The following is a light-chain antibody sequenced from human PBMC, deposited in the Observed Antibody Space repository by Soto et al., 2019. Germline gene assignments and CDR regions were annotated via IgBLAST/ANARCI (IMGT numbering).Light chain of an antibody. Sequence: EIVLTQSPGTLSLSPGERATLSCRASQTVTSNYLAWYQQKPGQAPRLLIYGASGRATGIPDRFSGSGSGTDFTLTISRVEPEDFAVYYCQQYVSSPRTFGHGTKVDIK. CDR1: QTVTSNY. CDR3: QQYVSSPRT. CDR2: GAS. V-gene: IGKV3-20*01. J-gene: IGKJ1*01.